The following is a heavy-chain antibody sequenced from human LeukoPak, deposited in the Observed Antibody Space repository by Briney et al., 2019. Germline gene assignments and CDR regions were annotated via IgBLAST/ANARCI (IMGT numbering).Heavy chain of an antibody. J-gene: IGHJ4*02. CDR2: IYYSGST. D-gene: IGHD1-7*01. V-gene: IGHV4-39*07. CDR3: ARVVTGTTRYFDY. CDR1: GGSLSSSSYY. Sequence: SETLSLTCTVSGGSLSSSSYYWGWIRQPPGKGLEWIGSIYYSGSTYYNPSLKSRVTISVDRSKNQFSLKLSSVTAADTAVYYCARVVTGTTRYFDYWGQGTLVTVSS.